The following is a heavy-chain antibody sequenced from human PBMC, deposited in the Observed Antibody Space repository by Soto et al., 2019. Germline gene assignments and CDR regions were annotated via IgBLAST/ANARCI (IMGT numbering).Heavy chain of an antibody. CDR1: GGSISSYY. CDR2: IYYSGST. D-gene: IGHD4-17*01. CDR3: ARDRGDSMYYFDY. J-gene: IGHJ4*02. V-gene: IGHV4-59*12. Sequence: SETLSLTCTVSGGSISSYYWSWIRQPPGKGLEWIGYIYYSGSTNYNPSLKSRVTISVDTSKNQFSLKLSSVTAADTAVYYCARDRGDSMYYFDYWGQGTLVTVSS.